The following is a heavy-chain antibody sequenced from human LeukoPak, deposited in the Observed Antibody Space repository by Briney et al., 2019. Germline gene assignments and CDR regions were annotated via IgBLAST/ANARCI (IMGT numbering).Heavy chain of an antibody. CDR3: ARGYYDSSGYYPFDY. CDR2: INHSRST. CDR1: GGSFSGYY. Sequence: SETLSLTCAVYGGSFSGYYWSWIRQPPGKGLEWIGEINHSRSTNYNPSLKSRVTISVDTSKNQFSLKLSSVTAADTAVYYCARGYYDSSGYYPFDYWGQGTLVTVSS. J-gene: IGHJ4*02. D-gene: IGHD3-22*01. V-gene: IGHV4-34*01.